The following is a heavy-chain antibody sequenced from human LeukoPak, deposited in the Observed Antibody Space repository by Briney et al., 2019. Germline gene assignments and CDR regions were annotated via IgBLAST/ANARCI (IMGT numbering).Heavy chain of an antibody. CDR3: ARVGDHFHWNLDL. Sequence: GGSLRLSCAASGFTLSTYYMNWVRQAPGKGLEWVSIIYSGGTTYYADSVKGRFTISRDTSKNTLSLQMKSLRAEDTAVYFCARVGDHFHWNLDLWGRGTLVTVSS. J-gene: IGHJ2*01. CDR2: IYSGGTT. CDR1: GFTLSTYY. V-gene: IGHV3-53*01. D-gene: IGHD3-3*02.